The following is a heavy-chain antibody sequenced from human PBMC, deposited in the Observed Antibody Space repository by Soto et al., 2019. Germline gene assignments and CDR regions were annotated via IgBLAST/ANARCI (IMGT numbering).Heavy chain of an antibody. CDR1: GFTFSTYT. D-gene: IGHD4-4*01. J-gene: IGHJ6*02. CDR2: TRDKPNSYTT. CDR3: GRGGYRHYSAYYYYALDV. Sequence: PGGSLRLSCAASGFTFSTYTMTWVRQAPGEGLEWVGRTRDKPNSYTTEYAASVEGRFTISRDDSKNSLYLQLNSLNTEDTAVYYCGRGGYRHYSAYYYYALDVWGQGTTVTVSS. V-gene: IGHV3-72*01.